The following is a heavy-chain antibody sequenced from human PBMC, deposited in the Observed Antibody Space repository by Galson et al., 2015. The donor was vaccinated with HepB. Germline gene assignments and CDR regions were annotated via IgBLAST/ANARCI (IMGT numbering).Heavy chain of an antibody. D-gene: IGHD6-6*01. CDR2: ISWDGGST. V-gene: IGHV3-43*01. Sequence: LRLSCAASGFTFDDYTMHWVRQAPGKGLEWVSLISWDGGSTYYADSVKGRFTISRDNSKNSLYLQMNSLRTEDTALYYCAKDTVEYSSSLPWFDPWDQGTLVTVSS. CDR3: AKDTVEYSSSLPWFDP. CDR1: GFTFDDYT. J-gene: IGHJ5*02.